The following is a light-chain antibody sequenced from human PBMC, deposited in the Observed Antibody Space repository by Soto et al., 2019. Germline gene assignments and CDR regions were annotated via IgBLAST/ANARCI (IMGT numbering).Light chain of an antibody. CDR2: DAS. J-gene: IGKJ5*01. V-gene: IGKV1-33*01. Sequence: DIQMTQSPSSLSASVGDRVTITCRASQDISNYLNWYQQRPGKAPKLLIYDASNLERGVPSRFSGTRSGTHFTFAITSLQPEDVARYYCQQSDSLPITFGQGTRLEI. CDR1: QDISNY. CDR3: QQSDSLPIT.